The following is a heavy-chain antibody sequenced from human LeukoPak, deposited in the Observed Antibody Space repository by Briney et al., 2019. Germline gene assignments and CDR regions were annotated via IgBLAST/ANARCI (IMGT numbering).Heavy chain of an antibody. Sequence: GGSLRLSCAASGFTFNSDRMSWVRQAPGKGLEWVANIKQDGSEKYYVDSVKGRFTISRDNAKNSLYLQMNSLRAEDTAVYYCASLRDYTRAVFDYWGQGTLVTVSS. CDR3: ASLRDYTRAVFDY. J-gene: IGHJ4*02. D-gene: IGHD3-16*01. V-gene: IGHV3-7*03. CDR1: GFTFNSDR. CDR2: IKQDGSEK.